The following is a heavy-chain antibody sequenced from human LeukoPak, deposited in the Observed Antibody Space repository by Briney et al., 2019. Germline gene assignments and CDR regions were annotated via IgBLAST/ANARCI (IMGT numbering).Heavy chain of an antibody. CDR3: AREEHRLAAAGTSAFDL. Sequence: GGSLRLSCAASGFTFSEYWMHWVRQAPGKGLAWVSHINRDGGLTNYADSVKGRFTVSRDNARNILYLQMDSLRAEDTTRYFCAREEHRLAAAGTSAFDLGGQGTLVTVSP. V-gene: IGHV3-74*01. D-gene: IGHD6-13*01. J-gene: IGHJ3*01. CDR2: INRDGGLT. CDR1: GFTFSEYW.